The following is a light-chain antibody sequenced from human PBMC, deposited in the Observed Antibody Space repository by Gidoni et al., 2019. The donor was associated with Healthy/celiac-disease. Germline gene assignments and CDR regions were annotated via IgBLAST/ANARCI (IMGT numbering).Light chain of an antibody. Sequence: SARTQPASVSGSHDQSLPISCTGTSSEVGNYNKVSWYKKHPGKAPKLMIYDVSNRPSGVSNRFSGSKSGNTASLTISGLQAVAEADDYCSSYTYSSTPYVFGTGTQVTVL. J-gene: IGLJ1*01. CDR1: SSEVGNYNK. CDR3: SSYTYSSTPYV. V-gene: IGLV2-14*03. CDR2: DVS.